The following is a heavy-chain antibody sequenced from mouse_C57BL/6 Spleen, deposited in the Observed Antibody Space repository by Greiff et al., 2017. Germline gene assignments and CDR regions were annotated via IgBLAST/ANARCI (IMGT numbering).Heavy chain of an antibody. CDR2: ISGGGGNT. J-gene: IGHJ2*01. CDR1: GFTFSSYT. D-gene: IGHD2-3*01. Sequence: EVHLVESGGGLVKPGGSLKLSCAASGFTFSSYTMSWVRQTPEKRLEWVATISGGGGNTYYPDSVKGRFTISRDNAKNTLYLQMSSLRSEDTALYYCARLGDGYFQTFDYWGQGTTLTVSS. CDR3: ARLGDGYFQTFDY. V-gene: IGHV5-9*01.